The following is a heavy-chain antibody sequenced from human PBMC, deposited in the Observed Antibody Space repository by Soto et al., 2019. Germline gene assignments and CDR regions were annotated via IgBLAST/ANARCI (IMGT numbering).Heavy chain of an antibody. CDR2: IGRRGDAT. Sequence: EVQLLESGGGLVQPGGSLRLSCEASGFTFSYYGLTWVRQATGRGLEWVSSIGRRGDATFYADSVRGRFSFSRDNSKNTVTLQMDRLRGEYTARYYCARDRGFLDVAESDDSWGHRPQVTVSS. CDR1: GFTFSYYG. J-gene: IGHJ5*01. D-gene: IGHD6-19*01. V-gene: IGHV3-23*01. CDR3: ARDRGFLDVAESDDS.